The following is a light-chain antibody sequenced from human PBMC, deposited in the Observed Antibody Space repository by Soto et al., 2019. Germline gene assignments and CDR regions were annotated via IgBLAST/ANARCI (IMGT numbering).Light chain of an antibody. CDR2: GAS. Sequence: EIVLTQSPGTLSLSPGGRATLSCRASQSVTSNYLAWYQQKPGQAPSLLIYGASTRAAGIPDRFSGSGTGTDFALTISGLEPEDFAVYFCQQYASSPWTFGQGTKVDIK. CDR3: QQYASSPWT. V-gene: IGKV3-20*01. CDR1: QSVTSNY. J-gene: IGKJ1*01.